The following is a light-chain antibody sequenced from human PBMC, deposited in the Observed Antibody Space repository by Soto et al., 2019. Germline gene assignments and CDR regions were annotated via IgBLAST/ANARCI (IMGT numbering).Light chain of an antibody. CDR2: EVS. CDR3: TSYTSSNTFV. V-gene: IGLV2-18*02. CDR1: SSDVGSYNR. Sequence: QSALTQPPSVSGSPGQSVTISCTGTSSDVGSYNRVSWYQQPPGTAPKLMIYEVSNRPSGVPDRLSGSKSGNTASLTISGLQAEDEADYYCTSYTSSNTFVFGTGTKLTVL. J-gene: IGLJ1*01.